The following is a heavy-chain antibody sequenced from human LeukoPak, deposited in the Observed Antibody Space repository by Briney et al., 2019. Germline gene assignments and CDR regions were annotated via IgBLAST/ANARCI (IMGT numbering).Heavy chain of an antibody. CDR2: ITSSSSSM. V-gene: IGHV3-21*01. J-gene: IGHJ4*02. CDR3: ARDLAWGGY. CDR1: GFTFSSYA. D-gene: IGHD7-27*01. Sequence: GGSLRLSCAASGFTFSSYAMSWVRQAPGKGLEWVSSITSSSSSMYSADSVKGRLTISRDNAKNSLYLQMNSLRAEDTAVYYCARDLAWGGYWGQGTLVTVSS.